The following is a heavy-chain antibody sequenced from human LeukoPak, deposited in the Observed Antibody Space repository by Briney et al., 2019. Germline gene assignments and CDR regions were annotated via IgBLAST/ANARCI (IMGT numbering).Heavy chain of an antibody. J-gene: IGHJ3*02. V-gene: IGHV3-74*01. Sequence: GGSRRLSWAASGFTFGKYWRHGLRQPPGKGRGGVSRINPDDKSASYADSVKGRFTIARDDARKTLYLQMNSLRAEDTAVYYCLTIVETTFDAFDIWGQGTMVTVSS. D-gene: IGHD2/OR15-2a*01. CDR3: LTIVETTFDAFDI. CDR1: GFTFGKYW. CDR2: INPDDKSA.